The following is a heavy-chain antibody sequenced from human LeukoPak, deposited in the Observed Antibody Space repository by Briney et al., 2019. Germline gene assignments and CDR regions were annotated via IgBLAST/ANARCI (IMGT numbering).Heavy chain of an antibody. Sequence: PSETLSLTCAVYGGSFSGYYWSWIRQPPGKGLEWIGEINHSGSTNYNPSLKSRVTISVDTSKNQFSLKLSSVTAADTAVYYCARLRVRGVIITSGYYMDVWGKGTTVTISS. D-gene: IGHD3-10*01. CDR2: INHSGST. CDR3: ARLRVRGVIITSGYYMDV. J-gene: IGHJ6*03. CDR1: GGSFSGYY. V-gene: IGHV4-34*01.